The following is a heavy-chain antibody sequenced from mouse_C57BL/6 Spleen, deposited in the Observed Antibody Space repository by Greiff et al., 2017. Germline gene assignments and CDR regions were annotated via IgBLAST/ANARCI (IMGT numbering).Heavy chain of an antibody. D-gene: IGHD2-4*01. CDR2: ISSGGSYT. V-gene: IGHV5-6*02. Sequence: EVKVVESGGDLVKPGGSLKLSCAASGFTFSSYGMSWVRQTPDKRLEWVATISSGGSYTYYPDSVKGRFTISRDNAKNTLYLQMSSLKSEDTAMYYCAGRYDHDRDYFDYWGQGTTLTVSS. CDR3: AGRYDHDRDYFDY. J-gene: IGHJ2*01. CDR1: GFTFSSYG.